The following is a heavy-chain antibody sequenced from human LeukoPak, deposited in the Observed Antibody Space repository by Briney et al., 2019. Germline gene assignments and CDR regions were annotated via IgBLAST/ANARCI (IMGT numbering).Heavy chain of an antibody. CDR3: AKEKTVRGVIAAAGNFDY. V-gene: IGHV3-23*01. J-gene: IGHJ4*02. CDR2: ISGSGGST. CDR1: GFTFSSYA. Sequence: GGSLRLSCAASGFTFSSYAMSWVRQAPGKGLEWVSAISGSGGSTYYADSVKGRFTISRDNSMNTLYLQMNSLRAEDTAVYYCAKEKTVRGVIAAAGNFDYWGQGTLVTVSS. D-gene: IGHD6-13*01.